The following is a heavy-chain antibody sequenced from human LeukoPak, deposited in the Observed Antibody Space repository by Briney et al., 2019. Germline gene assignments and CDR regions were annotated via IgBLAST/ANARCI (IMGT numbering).Heavy chain of an antibody. D-gene: IGHD5-18*01. V-gene: IGHV5-51*01. J-gene: IGHJ4*02. Sequence: GESLKISCKGSGYSFTSYWIGWVRQMPEIGLEWMGIIYPGDSDTRYSPSFQGQVTISADRSISTAYLQWSSLKASDSAMYYCARTKADSYGPEYVDYWGQGTLVTVSS. CDR1: GYSFTSYW. CDR3: ARTKADSYGPEYVDY. CDR2: IYPGDSDT.